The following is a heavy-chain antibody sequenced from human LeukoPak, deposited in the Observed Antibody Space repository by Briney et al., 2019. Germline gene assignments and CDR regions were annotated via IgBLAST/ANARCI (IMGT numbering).Heavy chain of an antibody. CDR3: ARGPHMVRGEIDY. D-gene: IGHD3-10*01. CDR2: ISGSGGST. J-gene: IGHJ4*02. CDR1: GFTFSSYA. Sequence: GGSLRLSCAASGFTFSSYAMSWVRQVPGKGLEWVSAISGSGGSTYYADSVKGRFTISRDDSKNTLYLQMNSLRAEDTAVYYCARGPHMVRGEIDYWGQGTLVTVSS. V-gene: IGHV3-23*01.